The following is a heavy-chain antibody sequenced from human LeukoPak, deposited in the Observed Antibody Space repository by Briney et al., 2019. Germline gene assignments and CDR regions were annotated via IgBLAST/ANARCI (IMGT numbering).Heavy chain of an antibody. CDR2: ISDSGGRT. CDR1: GFPFSSYA. CDR3: ARTYCIGSSCPGVFGY. V-gene: IGHV3-23*01. Sequence: PGGSLRLSCAASGFPFSSYAMSWVRQAPGKGLEWVSVISDSGGRTYSAASVKGRFTISRDNPKDTLYLQMNSLRAEDTAVYYCARTYCIGSSCPGVFGYWGQGTLVTVSS. D-gene: IGHD2-15*01. J-gene: IGHJ4*02.